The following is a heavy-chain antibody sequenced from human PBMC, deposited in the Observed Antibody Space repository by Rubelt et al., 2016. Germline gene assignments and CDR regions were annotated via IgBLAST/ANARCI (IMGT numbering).Heavy chain of an antibody. CDR2: ISYDGSNK. D-gene: IGHD4-17*01. Sequence: VQLLESGGGLVQPGGSLRLSCAASGFTFSSYAMHWVRQAPGKGLEWVAVISYDGSNKYYADSVKGRFTISRDNSKNTLYLQMNSLRAEDTAVYYCAKPARLDYGINAEYFQHWGQGTLVTVSS. V-gene: IGHV3-30*04. CDR1: GFTFSSYA. J-gene: IGHJ1*01. CDR3: AKPARLDYGINAEYFQH.